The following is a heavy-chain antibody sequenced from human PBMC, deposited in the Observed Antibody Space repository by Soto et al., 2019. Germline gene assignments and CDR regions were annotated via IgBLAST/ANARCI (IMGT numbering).Heavy chain of an antibody. CDR1: GYSFTSYW. CDR2: IYPGDSDT. V-gene: IGHV5-51*01. Sequence: PGESLKISXKGSGYSFTSYWIGWVRQMPGKGLEWMGIIYPGDSDTRYSPSFQGQVTISADKSISTAYLQWSSLKASDTAMYYCARLVYYDSSGYYRAGYYYYGMAVWGQGTTVTVSS. CDR3: ARLVYYDSSGYYRAGYYYYGMAV. D-gene: IGHD3-22*01. J-gene: IGHJ6*02.